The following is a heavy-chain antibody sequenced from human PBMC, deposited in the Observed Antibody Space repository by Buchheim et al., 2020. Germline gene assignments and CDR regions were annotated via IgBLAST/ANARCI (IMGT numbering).Heavy chain of an antibody. J-gene: IGHJ4*02. CDR3: ARHSGALYYYDSSGYYFDY. Sequence: QLQLQESGPGLVKPSETLSLTCTVSGGSISSSSYYWGWIRQPPGKGLEWIGSIYYSGSTYYNPSLKSRVTISVDTSKNQFSLKPSSVTAADTAVYYCARHSGALYYYDSSGYYFDYWGQGTL. CDR1: GGSISSSSYY. CDR2: IYYSGST. D-gene: IGHD3-22*01. V-gene: IGHV4-39*01.